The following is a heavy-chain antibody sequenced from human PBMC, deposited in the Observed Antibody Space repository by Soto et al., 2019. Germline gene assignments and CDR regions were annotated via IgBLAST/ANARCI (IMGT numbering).Heavy chain of an antibody. CDR1: GRSFSGYY. D-gene: IGHD4-17*01. J-gene: IGHJ4*02. CDR2: INHSGST. Sequence: QVQLQQWGAGLLKPSETLSLTCAVYGRSFSGYYWSWIRQPPGKGLEWIGEINHSGSTHYNPSLKSRATISLDTSPNQSSLNLSSVTAADTAVYYCARAYGGNSGVFDYWGQGTLVTVSS. CDR3: ARAYGGNSGVFDY. V-gene: IGHV4-34*01.